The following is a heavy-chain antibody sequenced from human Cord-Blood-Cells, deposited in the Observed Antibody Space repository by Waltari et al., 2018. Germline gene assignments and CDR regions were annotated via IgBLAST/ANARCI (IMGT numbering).Heavy chain of an antibody. CDR1: GYSFTSYW. CDR3: ARRGEYCSGGSCYYFDY. D-gene: IGHD2-15*01. Sequence: EVQLVQSGAEVKKPGESLKISCKGSGYSFTSYWIGGVRQLPGQGLEGMGIIYPGDSDTRYSPSFQGQVTISADKSISTAYLQWSSLKASDTAMYYCARRGEYCSGGSCYYFDYWGQGTLVTVSS. CDR2: IYPGDSDT. V-gene: IGHV5-51*03. J-gene: IGHJ4*02.